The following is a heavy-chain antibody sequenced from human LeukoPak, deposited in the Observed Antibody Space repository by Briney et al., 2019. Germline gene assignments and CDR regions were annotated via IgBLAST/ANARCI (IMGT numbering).Heavy chain of an antibody. J-gene: IGHJ4*02. Sequence: GGSLRLSCAASGFTFSSYAMSWVRQAPGKGLEWVSAISGSGGSTYYADSVKGRFTISRDNSKNTLHLQMNSLRAEDTAVYYCATPPPYSYGGFDYWGQGTLVTVSS. V-gene: IGHV3-23*01. D-gene: IGHD5-18*01. CDR2: ISGSGGST. CDR1: GFTFSSYA. CDR3: ATPPPYSYGGFDY.